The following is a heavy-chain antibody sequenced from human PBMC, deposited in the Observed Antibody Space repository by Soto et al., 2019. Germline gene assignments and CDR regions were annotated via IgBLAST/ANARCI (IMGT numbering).Heavy chain of an antibody. CDR3: AKDPVAARPDYYYYGMDV. Sequence: LRLSCAASGFTFSSYGMHWVRQAPGKGLEWVAVISYDGSNKYYADSVKGRFTISRDNSKNTLYLQMNSLRAEDTAVYYCAKDPVAARPDYYYYGMDVWGQGTTVTVSS. D-gene: IGHD6-6*01. V-gene: IGHV3-30*18. CDR1: GFTFSSYG. J-gene: IGHJ6*02. CDR2: ISYDGSNK.